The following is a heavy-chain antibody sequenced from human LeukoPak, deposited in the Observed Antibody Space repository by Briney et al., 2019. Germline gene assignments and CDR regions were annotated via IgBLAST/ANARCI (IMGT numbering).Heavy chain of an antibody. CDR2: ISPGGGTT. J-gene: IGHJ3*02. V-gene: IGHV3-23*01. CDR1: GFAFGSEA. D-gene: IGHD3-10*01. Sequence: GGSLRLSCAVSGFAFGSEAMSWVRQSPARGLEWVASISPGGGTTYYADYVKGRFTISRDNSKNTLYLQMNSLRAEDTAVYYCAQDRGSMMLDAFDIWGQGTMVTVSS. CDR3: AQDRGSMMLDAFDI.